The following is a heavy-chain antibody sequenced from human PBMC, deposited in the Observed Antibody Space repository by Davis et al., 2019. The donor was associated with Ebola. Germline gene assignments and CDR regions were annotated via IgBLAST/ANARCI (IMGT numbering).Heavy chain of an antibody. CDR1: TFMFSSKA. CDR2: INGGDT. J-gene: IGHJ3*02. CDR3: ARDRSSGIEYRAFDI. D-gene: IGHD1-26*01. Sequence: GESLKISCAASTFMFSSKAMGWVRQAPGKGLEWVSTINGGDTYYADSVKGRFTISRDNSKNTLYLQMNSLRAEDTALYFCARDRSSGIEYRAFDIWGQGTMVTVSS. V-gene: IGHV3-23*01.